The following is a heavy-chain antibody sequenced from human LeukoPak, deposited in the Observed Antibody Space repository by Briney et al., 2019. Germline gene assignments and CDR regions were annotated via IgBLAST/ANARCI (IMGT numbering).Heavy chain of an antibody. Sequence: GGSLRLSCAASGFTFSSYAMHWVRQAPGKGLGWVAVIANDGRDKHHADSVKGRFTISRDNSKNTVYLQMSSLRAEDSGVYYCAKDKKLAAAGYRFDFWGQGALVTVSS. V-gene: IGHV3-30*18. CDR3: AKDKKLAAAGYRFDF. CDR2: IANDGRDK. CDR1: GFTFSSYA. D-gene: IGHD6-25*01. J-gene: IGHJ4*02.